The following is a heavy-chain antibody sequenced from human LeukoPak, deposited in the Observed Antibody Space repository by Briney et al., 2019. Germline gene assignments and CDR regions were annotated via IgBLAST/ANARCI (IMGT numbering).Heavy chain of an antibody. CDR3: AKLGFDSSGSHTLLDY. J-gene: IGHJ4*02. V-gene: IGHV3-30*18. CDR1: GFTFSVYA. Sequence: GRSLRLSCAASGFTFSVYAMHWVRQGPGKGLEWVASISYDGRNSHYADSVRGRFTISRDNSKSTLNLQMNSLRPEDTAVYYCAKLGFDSSGSHTLLDYWGQGTRSPSPQ. D-gene: IGHD3-22*01. CDR2: ISYDGRNS.